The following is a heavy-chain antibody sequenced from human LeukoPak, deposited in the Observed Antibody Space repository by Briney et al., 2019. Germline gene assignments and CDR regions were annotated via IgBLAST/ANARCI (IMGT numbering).Heavy chain of an antibody. CDR3: ARLDCSSTSCLRRYYYYYYMDV. J-gene: IGHJ6*03. D-gene: IGHD2-2*01. V-gene: IGHV1-18*01. CDR1: GYTFTSYG. CDR2: ISAYNGNT. Sequence: ASVKVSCKASGYTFTSYGISWVRQAPGQGLEWMGWISAYNGNTNYAQKLQGRVTMTTDTSTSTAYMELRSLRSDDTAVYYCARLDCSSTSCLRRYYYYYYMDVWGKGTTVTVSS.